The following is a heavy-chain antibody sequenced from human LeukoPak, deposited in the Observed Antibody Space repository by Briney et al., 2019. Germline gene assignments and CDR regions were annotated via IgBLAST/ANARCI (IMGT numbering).Heavy chain of an antibody. CDR2: ISYDATND. CDR1: GLTFRNYA. D-gene: IGHD4/OR15-4a*01. CDR3: IEHGPNDY. V-gene: IGHV3-30*04. Sequence: GGSQRLSCAASGLTFRNYAVYWVRHTPGKGLERLAAISYDATNDYYTNSVKGRFTISREISKNTLYLQINSLRADDTAVYYGIEHGPNDYWGQGILVTVSS. J-gene: IGHJ4*02.